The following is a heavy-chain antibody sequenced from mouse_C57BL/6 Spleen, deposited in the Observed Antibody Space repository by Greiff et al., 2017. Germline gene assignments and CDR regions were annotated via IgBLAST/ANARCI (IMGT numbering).Heavy chain of an antibody. Sequence: DVMLVESGGGLVQPGGSLKLSCAASGFTFSDYYMYWVRQTPEKRLEWVAYISNGGGSTYYPDTVKGRFPISRDNAKNTLYLQMSRLKSEDTAMYYCARPKTAQAPAWFAYWGQGTLVTVSA. CDR3: ARPKTAQAPAWFAY. V-gene: IGHV5-12*01. D-gene: IGHD3-2*02. CDR2: ISNGGGST. J-gene: IGHJ3*01. CDR1: GFTFSDYY.